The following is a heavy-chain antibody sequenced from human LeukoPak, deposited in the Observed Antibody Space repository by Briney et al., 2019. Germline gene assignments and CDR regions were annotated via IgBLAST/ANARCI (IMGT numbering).Heavy chain of an antibody. J-gene: IGHJ4*02. CDR2: IYYSGST. Sequence: SETLSLTCTVSGGSISSYYWSWIRQPPGKGLEWIGYIYYSGSTNYNPSLKSRVTISVDTSKNQSSLKLSSVTAADTAVYYCARDGGGGAAGYWGQGTLVTVSS. D-gene: IGHD1-26*01. CDR3: ARDGGGGAAGY. V-gene: IGHV4-59*01. CDR1: GGSISSYY.